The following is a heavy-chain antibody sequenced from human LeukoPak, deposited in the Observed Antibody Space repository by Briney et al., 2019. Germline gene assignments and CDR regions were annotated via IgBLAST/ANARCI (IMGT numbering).Heavy chain of an antibody. V-gene: IGHV4-39*01. CDR3: ARLLYSGSYYMMDY. CDR2: IYYSGST. CDR1: GGSISSYY. J-gene: IGHJ4*02. Sequence: LSETLSLTRTVSGGSISSYYWGWIRQPPGKGLEWIGSIYYSGSTYYNPSLKSRVTISVDTSKNQFSLKLSSVTAADTAVYYCARLLYSGSYYMMDYWGQGTLVTVSS. D-gene: IGHD1-26*01.